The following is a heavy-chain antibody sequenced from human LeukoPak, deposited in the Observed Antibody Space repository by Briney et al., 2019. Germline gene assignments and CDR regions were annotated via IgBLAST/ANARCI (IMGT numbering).Heavy chain of an antibody. CDR1: GFTFSSYA. V-gene: IGHV3-23*01. CDR2: ISGSGDST. D-gene: IGHD1-20*01. Sequence: GGSLRLSCAASGFTFSSYAMIWVRQAPGKGLEWVSAISGSGDSTYYADSVKGRFTVSRDNSKNTLYLQMNSVRVEDTGVYYCAKGREYNWIDYWGQGTLVTVS. CDR3: AKGREYNWIDY. J-gene: IGHJ4*02.